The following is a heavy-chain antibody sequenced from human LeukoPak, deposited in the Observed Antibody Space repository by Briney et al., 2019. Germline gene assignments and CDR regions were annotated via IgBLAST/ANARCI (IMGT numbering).Heavy chain of an antibody. CDR3: ASSKGVTMVRGVINWFDP. CDR1: GGSISSYY. J-gene: IGHJ5*02. V-gene: IGHV4-59*01. CDR2: IYYSGST. D-gene: IGHD3-10*01. Sequence: SETLPLTCTVSGGSISSYYWSWVRQPPGKGLEWIGYIYYSGSTNYNPSLKSRVTISVDTSKNQFSLKLSSVTAADTAVYYCASSKGVTMVRGVINWFDPWGQGTLVTVSS.